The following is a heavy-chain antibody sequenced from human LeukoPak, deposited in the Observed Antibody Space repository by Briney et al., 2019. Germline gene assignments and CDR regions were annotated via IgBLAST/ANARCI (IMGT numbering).Heavy chain of an antibody. D-gene: IGHD3-10*01. CDR2: INHSGST. CDR1: GGSFSGFY. CDR3: AGVLLWFGELCAFDI. Sequence: SETLSLTWAVHGGSFSGFYWSWIRQPPGKGLGWIGEINHSGSTNYNPSLKSGVTISVDTPTNQFSLKLSTVTAADTPVYFCAGVLLWFGELCAFDIWGQGTMVTVSS. V-gene: IGHV4-34*01. J-gene: IGHJ3*02.